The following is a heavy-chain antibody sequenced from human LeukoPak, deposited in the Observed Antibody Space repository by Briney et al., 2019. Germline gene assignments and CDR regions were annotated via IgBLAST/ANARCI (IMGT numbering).Heavy chain of an antibody. D-gene: IGHD6-13*01. CDR2: ISGSGGST. CDR3: ARDSNSYSSSWYFDY. CDR1: VFTFSSYA. Sequence: PGGSLRLSCAASVFTFSSYAMSWVRQAPGKGLEWVSAISGSGGSTYYADSVKGRFTISRDNSKNTLYLQMNSLRAEDTAVYYCARDSNSYSSSWYFDYWGQGTLVTVSS. V-gene: IGHV3-23*01. J-gene: IGHJ4*02.